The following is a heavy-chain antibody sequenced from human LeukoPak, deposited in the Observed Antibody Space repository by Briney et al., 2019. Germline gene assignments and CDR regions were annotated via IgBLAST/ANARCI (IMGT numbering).Heavy chain of an antibody. J-gene: IGHJ4*02. CDR2: ISAYNGNT. Sequence: ASVKVSCKASGYTFTGYGISWVRQAPGQGLEWMGWISAYNGNTNYAQKLQGRVTMTTDTSTSTAYMELRSLRSDDTAVYYCARDVGWPKRSGYYYQFDYWGQGTLVTVSS. CDR1: GYTFTGYG. CDR3: ARDVGWPKRSGYYYQFDY. D-gene: IGHD3-22*01. V-gene: IGHV1-18*01.